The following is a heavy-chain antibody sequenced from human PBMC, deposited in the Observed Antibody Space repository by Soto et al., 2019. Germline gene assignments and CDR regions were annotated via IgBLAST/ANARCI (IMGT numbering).Heavy chain of an antibody. V-gene: IGHV3-48*01. J-gene: IGHJ5*02. CDR3: ARDYCSSTSCYYFPYNWFDP. CDR2: ISSSSSTI. CDR1: GFTFSSYS. D-gene: IGHD2-2*01. Sequence: HPGGSLRLSCAASGFTFSSYSMNWVRQAPGKGLEWVSYISSSSSTIYYADSVKGRFTISRDNAKNSLYLQMNSLRAEDTAVYYFARDYCSSTSCYYFPYNWFDPWGQGTLVTVSS.